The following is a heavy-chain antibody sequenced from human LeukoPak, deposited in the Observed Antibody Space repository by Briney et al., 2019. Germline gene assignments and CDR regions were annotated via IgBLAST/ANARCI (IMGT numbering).Heavy chain of an antibody. J-gene: IGHJ5*02. CDR2: IYHSGST. CDR3: ARGPQVLRLLEWSHSSTFDP. V-gene: IGHV4-30-2*01. D-gene: IGHD3-3*01. CDR1: GGSISSGGYS. Sequence: SQTLSLTCAVSGGSISSGGYSWSWIRQPPGKGLEWIGYIYHSGSTYYNPSLKSRVTISVDRSKNQFSLKLSSVTAADTAVYYCARGPQVLRLLEWSHSSTFDPWGQGTLVTVSS.